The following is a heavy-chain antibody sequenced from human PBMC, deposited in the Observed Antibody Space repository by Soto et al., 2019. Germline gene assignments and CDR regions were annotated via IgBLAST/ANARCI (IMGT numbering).Heavy chain of an antibody. D-gene: IGHD7-27*01. CDR2: IYSGGNT. V-gene: IGHV3-66*01. CDR1: GFTVSNNY. Sequence: EVQLVESGGGLVQPGESLRLSCAASGFTVSNNYMSWVRQAPGKGLEWVSFIYSGGNTYYADSVKGRFTISRDKSKNTLYLQMNNLRVEDTAVYDCTRRPGSWGQGTLVTVSS. J-gene: IGHJ5*02. CDR3: TRRPGS.